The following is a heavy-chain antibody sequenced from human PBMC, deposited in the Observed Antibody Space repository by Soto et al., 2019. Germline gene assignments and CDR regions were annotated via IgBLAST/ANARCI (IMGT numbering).Heavy chain of an antibody. D-gene: IGHD4-17*01. V-gene: IGHV4-31*03. CDR3: ARYVNYGDYPGAFDM. Sequence: KASETLSLTCTVSGGSISSGGYYWSWIRQHPGKGLEWIEFIHYSGITYHNPSLKSRVTISVDTSKNQFSLKLSSVTAADTAVYFCARYVNYGDYPGAFDMWGQGTMVTVSS. J-gene: IGHJ3*02. CDR2: IHYSGIT. CDR1: GGSISSGGYY.